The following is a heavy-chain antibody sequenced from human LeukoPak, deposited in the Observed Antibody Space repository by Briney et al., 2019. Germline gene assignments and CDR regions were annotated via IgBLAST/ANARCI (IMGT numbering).Heavy chain of an antibody. CDR3: ARPSSKWDPGSRDAFDI. Sequence: PGGSLRLSCAASGFTFSSYGMHWVRQAPGKGLEWVSSISSSSSYIYYADSVKGRFTISRDNAKNSLYLQMNSLRAEDTAVYYCARPSSKWDPGSRDAFDIWGQGTMVTVSS. V-gene: IGHV3-21*01. CDR1: GFTFSSYG. D-gene: IGHD1-26*01. CDR2: ISSSSSYI. J-gene: IGHJ3*02.